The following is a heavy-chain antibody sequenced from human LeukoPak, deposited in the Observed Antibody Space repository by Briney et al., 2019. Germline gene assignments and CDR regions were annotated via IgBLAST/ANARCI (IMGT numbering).Heavy chain of an antibody. Sequence: QPGGSLRLSCAASGFTFSSYGMHWVRQAPGKGLEWVAVISYDGSNKYYADSVKGRFTISRDNSKNTLYPQMNSLRAEDTAVYYCAKGQQLVKLDYWGQGTLVTVSS. V-gene: IGHV3-30*18. CDR1: GFTFSSYG. J-gene: IGHJ4*02. CDR3: AKGQQLVKLDY. CDR2: ISYDGSNK. D-gene: IGHD6-6*01.